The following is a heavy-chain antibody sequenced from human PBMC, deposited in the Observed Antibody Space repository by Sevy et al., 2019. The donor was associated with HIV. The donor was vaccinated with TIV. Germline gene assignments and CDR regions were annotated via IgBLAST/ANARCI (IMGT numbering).Heavy chain of an antibody. CDR2: IRYDGRNK. V-gene: IGHV3-30*02. CDR1: GFTFSSYG. D-gene: IGHD3-10*01. Sequence: GGSLRLSCAASGFTFSSYGMHWVRQAPGKGLEWVAFIRYDGRNKYYADSVKGRFTISRDNSKNTLYLQMNSLRAEDTAVYYCAKEGSGDGYYYYGMDVWGQGTTVTVSS. J-gene: IGHJ6*02. CDR3: AKEGSGDGYYYYGMDV.